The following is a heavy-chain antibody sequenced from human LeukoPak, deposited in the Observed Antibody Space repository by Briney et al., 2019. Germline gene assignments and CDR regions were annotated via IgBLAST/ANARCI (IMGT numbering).Heavy chain of an antibody. V-gene: IGHV3-64*01. J-gene: IGHJ4*02. CDR3: ARESPPGLLWSYGYFDY. Sequence: PGGSLRLSCAASGFTFSSYAMHWVRQAPGKGLEYVSAISSNGGSTYYANSVKGRFTISRDNSKNTLYLQMGSLRAEDMAVYYCARESPPGLLWSYGYFDYWGQGTLVTVSS. CDR1: GFTFSSYA. D-gene: IGHD3-10*01. CDR2: ISSNGGST.